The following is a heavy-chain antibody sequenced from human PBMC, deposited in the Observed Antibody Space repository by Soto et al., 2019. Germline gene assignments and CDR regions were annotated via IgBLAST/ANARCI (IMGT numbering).Heavy chain of an antibody. D-gene: IGHD2-15*01. J-gene: IGHJ6*02. Sequence: QVQLVQSGAEVKKPGASVKVSCKASGYTFTSYGISWVRQAPGQGLEWMGIINPSGGSTSYAQKFQGRVTMTRDTSTSTVYMELSSLRSEDTAVYYCARGGCSGGSCYSGYYYYGMDVWGQGTTVTVSS. V-gene: IGHV1-46*01. CDR3: ARGGCSGGSCYSGYYYYGMDV. CDR1: GYTFTSYG. CDR2: INPSGGST.